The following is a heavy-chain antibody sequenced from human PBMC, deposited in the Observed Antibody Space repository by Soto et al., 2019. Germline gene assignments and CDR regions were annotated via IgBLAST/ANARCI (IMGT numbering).Heavy chain of an antibody. CDR1: GGTVSSYT. Sequence: QVQLVQSGAEVKKPGSSVKVSCKASGGTVSSYTFSWVRQAPGQGLEWMGRFIPILDLASYAQKFQGRVTITADKSTSTAYMELNSLRSEDTVVYYCATPSNVGVYGDYALDYWGQGTLVAVSS. J-gene: IGHJ4*02. V-gene: IGHV1-69*02. D-gene: IGHD4-17*01. CDR2: FIPILDLA. CDR3: ATPSNVGVYGDYALDY.